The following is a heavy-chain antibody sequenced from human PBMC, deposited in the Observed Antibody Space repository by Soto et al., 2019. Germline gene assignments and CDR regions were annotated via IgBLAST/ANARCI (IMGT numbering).Heavy chain of an antibody. D-gene: IGHD3-22*01. CDR1: GFTFSSYS. Sequence: PGGSLRLSCAASGFTFSSYSINWVRQAPWKGLEWVSSISSSSSYIYYADSVKGRFTISRDNAKNSLYLQMNSLRAEDTAAYYCARVTYYYDSSGYLPFDYWGQGTLVTVSS. V-gene: IGHV3-21*01. CDR2: ISSSSSYI. J-gene: IGHJ4*02. CDR3: ARVTYYYDSSGYLPFDY.